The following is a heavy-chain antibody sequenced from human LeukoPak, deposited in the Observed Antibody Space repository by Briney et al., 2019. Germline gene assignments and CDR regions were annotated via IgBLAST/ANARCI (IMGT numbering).Heavy chain of an antibody. V-gene: IGHV4-59*11. CDR1: GDSINSHH. CDR3: ARDTYDYYFDP. J-gene: IGHJ5*02. Sequence: SETLSLTCTVSGDSINSHHWNWIRQPPGKGLEWIGYMYYSGSTKYNPSLKRRVAISIDTSKNQFSLKLSSVTAADTAVYYCARDTYDYYFDPWGQGTLVTVPS. CDR2: MYYSGST. D-gene: IGHD5-12*01.